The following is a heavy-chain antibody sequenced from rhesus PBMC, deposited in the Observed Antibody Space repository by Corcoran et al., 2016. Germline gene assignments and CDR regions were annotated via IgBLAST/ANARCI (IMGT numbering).Heavy chain of an antibody. Sequence: QVQLQASGPGLVKPSETLSLTCTVSGGSISSNYYYWTWIRQAPGKGLEWIGYISYSGNTTYNPTLKSRVTILRDTSKNQFSLKLNSVTAADTAVYYCAGTSSYDVWGRGVLVTVSS. CDR1: GGSISSNYYY. CDR3: AGTSSYDV. J-gene: IGHJ5-2*02. CDR2: ISYSGNT. V-gene: IGHV4-122*02. D-gene: IGHD4-4*01.